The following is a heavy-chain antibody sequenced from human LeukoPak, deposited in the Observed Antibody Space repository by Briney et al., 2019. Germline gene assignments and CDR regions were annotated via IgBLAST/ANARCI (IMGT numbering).Heavy chain of an antibody. V-gene: IGHV4-4*02. CDR2: IYHSGST. CDR1: GGSISSSNW. D-gene: IGHD5-12*01. J-gene: IGHJ2*01. Sequence: SGTLSLTCAVSGGSISSSNWWSWVRQPPGKGLEWIGEIYHSGSTNYNPSLKSRVTISVDKSKNQFSLKLSSVTAADTAVYYCARQNVDIVATITGYFDLRGRGTLVTVSS. CDR3: ARQNVDIVATITGYFDL.